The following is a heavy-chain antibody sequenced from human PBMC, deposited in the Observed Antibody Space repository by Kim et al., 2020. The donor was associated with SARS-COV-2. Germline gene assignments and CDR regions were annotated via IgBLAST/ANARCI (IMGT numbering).Heavy chain of an antibody. Sequence: GGSLRLSCAASGFTFSSYSMNWVRQAPGKGLEWVSSISSSSSYIYYADSVKGRFTISRDNAKNSLYLQMNSLRAEDTAVYYCASRYDSSGYFDWYFDLWGRGTLVTVSS. CDR2: ISSSSSYI. CDR3: ASRYDSSGYFDWYFDL. CDR1: GFTFSSYS. D-gene: IGHD3-22*01. J-gene: IGHJ2*01. V-gene: IGHV3-21*01.